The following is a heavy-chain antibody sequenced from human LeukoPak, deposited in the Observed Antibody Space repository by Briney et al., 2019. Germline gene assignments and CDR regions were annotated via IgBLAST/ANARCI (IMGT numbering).Heavy chain of an antibody. V-gene: IGHV3-11*01. CDR2: ISGSDNTI. J-gene: IGHJ4*02. Sequence: PGGSLRLSCAASGFTFSDYYMSWIRRAPGKGLEWLSYISGSDNTIYYADSVKGRFTISRDNAKNSLYLQMSSLRAEDTAVYYCARGNEYSDFWGQGTLVTVSS. CDR1: GFTFSDYY. D-gene: IGHD6-6*01. CDR3: ARGNEYSDF.